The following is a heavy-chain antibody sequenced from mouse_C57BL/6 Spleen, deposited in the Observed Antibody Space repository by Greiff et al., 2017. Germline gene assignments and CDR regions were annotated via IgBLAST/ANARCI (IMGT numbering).Heavy chain of an antibody. V-gene: IGHV1-15*01. CDR2: IDPETGGT. D-gene: IGHD2-5*01. CDR1: GYTFTDYE. CDR3: TRWNYSNFFDY. Sequence: QVQLKQSGAELVRPGASVTLSCKASGYTFTDYEMHWVKQTPVHGLEWIGAIDPETGGTAYNQKFKGKAILTADKSSSTAYMELRSLTSEDSAVYYCTRWNYSNFFDYWGQGTTLTVSS. J-gene: IGHJ2*01.